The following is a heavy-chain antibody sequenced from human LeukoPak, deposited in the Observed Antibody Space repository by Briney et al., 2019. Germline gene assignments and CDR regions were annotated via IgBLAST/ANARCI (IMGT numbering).Heavy chain of an antibody. J-gene: IGHJ3*02. Sequence: SETLSLTCTVSGGSISSSSYYWGWIRQPPGKGLEWIGSIYYSGSTYYNPSLKSRVTISVDTSKNQFSLKLSSVTAADTAVYYCARDGVAVGLNAFDIWGQGTRVTVSS. CDR3: ARDGVAVGLNAFDI. CDR2: IYYSGST. D-gene: IGHD6-19*01. CDR1: GGSISSSSYY. V-gene: IGHV4-39*02.